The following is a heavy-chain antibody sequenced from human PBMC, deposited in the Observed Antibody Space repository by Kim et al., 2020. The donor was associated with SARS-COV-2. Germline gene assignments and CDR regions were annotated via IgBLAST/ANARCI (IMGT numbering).Heavy chain of an antibody. Sequence: GGSLRLSCAASGFTFDDYAMHWVRQAPGKGLEWVSGISWNSGSIGYADSVKGRFTISRDNAKNSLYLQMNSLRAEDTALYYCAKDTEGRLLWFGELSLDYWGQGTLVTVSS. D-gene: IGHD3-10*01. CDR3: AKDTEGRLLWFGELSLDY. CDR2: ISWNSGSI. CDR1: GFTFDDYA. J-gene: IGHJ4*02. V-gene: IGHV3-9*01.